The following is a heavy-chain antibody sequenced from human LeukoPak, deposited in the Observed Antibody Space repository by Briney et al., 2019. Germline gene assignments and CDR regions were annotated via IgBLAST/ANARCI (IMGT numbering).Heavy chain of an antibody. CDR2: IYHSGST. CDR3: ARTLGEYYFDS. D-gene: IGHD3-3*01. V-gene: IGHV4-38-2*02. Sequence: SETLSLTCTLSGYSISSAYYWGWIRQPPGKGLEWIGSIYHSGSTYYNPSLKSRVAISVDTPKNQFSLRLSSVTAADTAVYYCARTLGEYYFDSWGQGTLVTVSS. J-gene: IGHJ4*02. CDR1: GYSISSAYY.